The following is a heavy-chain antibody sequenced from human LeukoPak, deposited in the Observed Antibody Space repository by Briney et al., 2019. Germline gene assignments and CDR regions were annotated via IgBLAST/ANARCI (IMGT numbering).Heavy chain of an antibody. Sequence: GGSLRLSCAASGFIFSDHYIDWVRQAPGKGLEWVGRTGNKANSYTTEYAASVKGRFTISRDDSKNSLYLQMNSLKTEDTAVYYCAREGYYDSSAYYRSYFDYWAREPWSPSPQ. CDR2: TGNKANSYTT. CDR3: AREGYYDSSAYYRSYFDY. J-gene: IGHJ4*02. CDR1: GFIFSDHY. V-gene: IGHV3-72*01. D-gene: IGHD3-22*01.